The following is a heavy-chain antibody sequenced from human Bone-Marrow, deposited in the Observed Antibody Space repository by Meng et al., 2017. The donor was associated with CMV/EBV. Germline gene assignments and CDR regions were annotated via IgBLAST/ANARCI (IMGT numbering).Heavy chain of an antibody. CDR1: GDSISDNDW. J-gene: IGHJ4*02. Sequence: SEPLSLTCAVSGDSISDNDWWTWVRQSPKTGLEWIAEVYHDGTINYNPSLKRRVTISVDKFTNHFSLTLTSVTAADTAIYYCARDTRGAAIDSWGQGTLVTVSS. CDR2: VYHDGTI. V-gene: IGHV4-4*02. CDR3: ARDTRGAAIDS.